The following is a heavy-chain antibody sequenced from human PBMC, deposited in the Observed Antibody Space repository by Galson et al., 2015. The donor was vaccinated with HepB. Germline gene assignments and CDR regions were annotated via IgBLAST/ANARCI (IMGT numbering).Heavy chain of an antibody. D-gene: IGHD2-2*01. V-gene: IGHV1-18*04. CDR1: GYTFTSYG. J-gene: IGHJ3*02. CDR3: ARDVIVVVPAARDAFEI. CDR2: INTYKGNT. Sequence: SVKVSCKASGYTFTSYGISWVRQAPGQGLEWMGWINTYKGNTNYARKLQGRVTMTTDTSTSTAYMELRILTSDDTAVYYCARDVIVVVPAARDAFEIWGQGTMVTVSS.